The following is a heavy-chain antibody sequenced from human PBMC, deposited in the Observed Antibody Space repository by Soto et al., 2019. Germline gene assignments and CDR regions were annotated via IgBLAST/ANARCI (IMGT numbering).Heavy chain of an antibody. CDR1: GGSISSYY. Sequence: SETLSLTCTVSGGSISSYYWSWIRQPPGKGLEWIGYIYYSGSTNYNPSLKSRVTISVDTSKNQFSLKLSSVTAADTAVYYCARQLLFLEPGFDPWGQGTLVT. CDR3: ARQLLFLEPGFDP. V-gene: IGHV4-59*08. J-gene: IGHJ5*02. D-gene: IGHD3-3*01. CDR2: IYYSGST.